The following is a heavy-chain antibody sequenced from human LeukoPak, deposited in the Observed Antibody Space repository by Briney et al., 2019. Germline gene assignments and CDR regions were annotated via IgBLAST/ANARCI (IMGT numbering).Heavy chain of an antibody. D-gene: IGHD3-10*01. CDR2: IYYSGST. CDR1: GGSISSGGYY. Sequence: SETLSLTCTVSGGSISSGGYYWSWLRQPPGKGLERIGYIYYSGSTYYNPSLKRPITKTVETTKNRFAGKVSSVTAADTAVYYCARDRSTMVRGVITYYYYYGMDVWGQGTTVTVSS. V-gene: IGHV4-30-4*01. CDR3: ARDRSTMVRGVITYYYYYGMDV. J-gene: IGHJ6*02.